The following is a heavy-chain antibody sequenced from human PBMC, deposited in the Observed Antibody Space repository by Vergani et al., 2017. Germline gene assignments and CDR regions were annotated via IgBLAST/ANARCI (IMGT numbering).Heavy chain of an antibody. Sequence: EVQLLESGGGLVQPGGSLRLSCAASGFTFSSYAMSWVRQAPGKGLEWVSAISGSGGSTYYADSVKGRFTISRDNTKNTLYLQMNSLRAEDTAVYYCAKYPSKQQLVLDYWGQGTLVTVSS. CDR2: ISGSGGST. CDR3: AKYPSKQQLVLDY. D-gene: IGHD6-13*01. CDR1: GFTFSSYA. V-gene: IGHV3-23*01. J-gene: IGHJ4*02.